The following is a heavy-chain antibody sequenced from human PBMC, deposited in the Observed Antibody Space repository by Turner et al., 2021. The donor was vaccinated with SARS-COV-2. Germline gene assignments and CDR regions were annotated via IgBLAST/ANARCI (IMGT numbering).Heavy chain of an antibody. D-gene: IGHD6-19*01. CDR1: GASFSRYY. CDR2: INHRGRT. J-gene: IGHJ4*02. Sequence: QEQLQQWGAGLLKPSETLSLSCGVYGASFSRYYWSWIRQPPGKGLQWIGEINHRGRTKTNASLKSRVTMSIDMSKNQLSLKVSSVTAADTAVYYCARDRKYITGRSVLYYFDHWGPGTLVTVSS. V-gene: IGHV4-34*01. CDR3: ARDRKYITGRSVLYYFDH.